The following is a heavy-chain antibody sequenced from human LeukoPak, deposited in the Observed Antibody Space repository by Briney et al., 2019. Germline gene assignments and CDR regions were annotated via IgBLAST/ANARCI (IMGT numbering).Heavy chain of an antibody. CDR2: IKSTTEGGTT. J-gene: IGHJ4*02. CDR3: TTVGSSGSQARD. V-gene: IGHV3-15*01. Sequence: GGSLRLSCAASGFTFSNAWMSWVRQAPGKGLEWVGRIKSTTEGGTTDYAAPVKGRFTISRDDSKNTLYLQMNSLKTEDTAVYYCTTVGSSGSQARDWGQGTLVTVSS. D-gene: IGHD1-26*01. CDR1: GFTFSNAW.